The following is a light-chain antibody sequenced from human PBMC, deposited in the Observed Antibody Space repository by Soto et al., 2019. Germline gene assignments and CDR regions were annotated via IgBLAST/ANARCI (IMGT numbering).Light chain of an antibody. V-gene: IGKV1-39*01. J-gene: IGKJ2*01. CDR2: GAS. CDR3: QQTHGTPYN. Sequence: DIRMTQSPPSLATSVGDTVTITCRASQSIDKFLNWYQQKPGKAPKLLIFGASSLLDAVPSRFSGRGSGTDFALTITSLQPEDFATYYCQQTHGTPYNFCQGTKLQIK. CDR1: QSIDKF.